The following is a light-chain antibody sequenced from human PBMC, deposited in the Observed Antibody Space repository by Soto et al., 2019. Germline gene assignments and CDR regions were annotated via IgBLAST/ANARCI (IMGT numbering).Light chain of an antibody. V-gene: IGLV2-14*01. CDR1: SSDVGGYKY. J-gene: IGLJ1*01. Sequence: QSVLTQPASVSGCPGQSITISCAGTSSDVGGYKYVSWYQQNPGKAPKLIIYEVSSRPSGVSNRFSGSKSGNTASLTISGLQAEDEADYYCSSFTSARTLYVFGSGTKVTVL. CDR2: EVS. CDR3: SSFTSARTLYV.